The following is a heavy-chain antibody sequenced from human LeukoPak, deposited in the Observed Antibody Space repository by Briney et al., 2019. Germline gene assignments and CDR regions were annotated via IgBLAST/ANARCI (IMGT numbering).Heavy chain of an antibody. D-gene: IGHD6-13*01. V-gene: IGHV4-34*01. Sequence: SETLSLTCAVYGGSFSGYYWSWIRQPPGKGLEWIGEINHSGSTNYNPSLKSRVTISVDTSKNQFSLKLSSVTAADTAVYYCARGRYSSSWYPRGLGYWGQGTLVTVSS. J-gene: IGHJ4*02. CDR2: INHSGST. CDR3: ARGRYSSSWYPRGLGY. CDR1: GGSFSGYY.